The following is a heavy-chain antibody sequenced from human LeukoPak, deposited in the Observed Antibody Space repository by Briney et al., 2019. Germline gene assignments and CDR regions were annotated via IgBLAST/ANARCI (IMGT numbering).Heavy chain of an antibody. CDR3: AKGHTDSGTGFDC. V-gene: IGHV3-23*01. D-gene: IGHD4-17*01. CDR2: ISGSGGTT. J-gene: IGHJ4*02. CDR1: GLTFSNYG. Sequence: GGSLRLSCAASGLTFSNYGMSWVRQAPGKGLEWVSGISGSGGTTYYADSVKGRFTISRDNSKNTVYLQMNTLRVEDAAVCYCAKGHTDSGTGFDCWGQGTLVTVSS.